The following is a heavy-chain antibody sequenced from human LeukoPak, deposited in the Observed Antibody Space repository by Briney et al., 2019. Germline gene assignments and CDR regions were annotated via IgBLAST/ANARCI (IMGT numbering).Heavy chain of an antibody. D-gene: IGHD5-24*01. CDR1: GGSISSYY. CDR2: IYSGGST. Sequence: SETLSLTCTVSGGSISSYYWSWIRQSPGKGLEWIGHIYSGGSTNYNPSLKSRVTISVDTSKNQFSLKLSSVTAADTAVYYCARAGDGYNGDLDYWGQGTLVTVSS. CDR3: ARAGDGYNGDLDY. V-gene: IGHV4-59*08. J-gene: IGHJ4*02.